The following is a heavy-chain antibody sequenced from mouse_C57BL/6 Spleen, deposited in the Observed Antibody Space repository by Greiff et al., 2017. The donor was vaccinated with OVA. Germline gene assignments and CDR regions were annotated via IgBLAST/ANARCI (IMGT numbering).Heavy chain of an antibody. D-gene: IGHD1-1*01. V-gene: IGHV1-26*01. CDR2: INPNNGGT. CDR1: GYTFTDYY. J-gene: IGHJ1*03. Sequence: EVQLQQSGPELVKPGASVKISCKASGYTFTDYYMNWVKQSHGKSLEWIGDINPNNGGTSYNQKFKGKATLTVDKSSSTAYMELRSLTSEDSAVYYCARGVITTGGWYFDVWGTGTTVTVSS. CDR3: ARGVITTGGWYFDV.